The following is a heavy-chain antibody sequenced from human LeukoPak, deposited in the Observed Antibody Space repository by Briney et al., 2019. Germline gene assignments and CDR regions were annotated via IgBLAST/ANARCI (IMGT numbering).Heavy chain of an antibody. CDR2: IIPIFGTA. Sequence: GSSVKVSCKASGGTFSSYAISWVRQAPGQGLEWMGGIIPIFGTANYAQKFQGRVTITADESTSTAYMELSSLRSEDTAVYYCARCIATEWLIFNWFDPWGRGTLVTVSS. V-gene: IGHV1-69*01. J-gene: IGHJ5*02. CDR3: ARCIATEWLIFNWFDP. D-gene: IGHD3-3*01. CDR1: GGTFSSYA.